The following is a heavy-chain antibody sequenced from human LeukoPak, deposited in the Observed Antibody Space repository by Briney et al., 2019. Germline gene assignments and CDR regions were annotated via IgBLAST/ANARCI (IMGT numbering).Heavy chain of an antibody. Sequence: ASVKVSCKASGYRFTGYYMHWVRQAPGQGLEWMGWINPNSGGTNYAQKFQGRVTMTRDTSISTAYMELSRLRSDDTAVYYCARGVVRGSYYYYYYMDVWGKGTTVTVSS. J-gene: IGHJ6*03. CDR2: INPNSGGT. CDR3: ARGVVRGSYYYYYYMDV. CDR1: GYRFTGYY. V-gene: IGHV1-2*02. D-gene: IGHD1-26*01.